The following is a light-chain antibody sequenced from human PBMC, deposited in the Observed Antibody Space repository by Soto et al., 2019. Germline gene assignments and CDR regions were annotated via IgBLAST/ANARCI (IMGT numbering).Light chain of an antibody. V-gene: IGLV7-43*01. CDR3: LLYYGGAQV. CDR1: TGAVTSGYY. Sequence: QTVVTREPSLTVSPGGTVTLTCASSTGAVTSGYYPNWFQQKPGQAPRALIYSRSNKHSWTPARLSGSLLGGKAALTLSGVQPEDEAECHCLLYYGGAQVFGGGTKLTVL. CDR2: SRS. J-gene: IGLJ2*01.